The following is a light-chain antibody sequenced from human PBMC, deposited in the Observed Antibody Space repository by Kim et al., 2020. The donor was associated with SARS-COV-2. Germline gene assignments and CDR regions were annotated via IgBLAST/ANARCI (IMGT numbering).Light chain of an antibody. CDR1: TSNIGKNY. V-gene: IGLV1-47*02. J-gene: IGLJ3*02. Sequence: GQRVSISCSGITSNIGKNYVYWYQRFPGTAPKLLIYNNNQRPSGVPDRFSGSKSGTSASLAISGLRSEDEADYYCAVWDDSLDGWVFGGGTQLTVL. CDR3: AVWDDSLDGWV. CDR2: NNN.